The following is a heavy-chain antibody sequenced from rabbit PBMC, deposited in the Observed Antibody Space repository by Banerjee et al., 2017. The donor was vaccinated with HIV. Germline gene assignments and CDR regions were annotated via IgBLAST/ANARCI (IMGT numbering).Heavy chain of an antibody. Sequence: QEPLKESGGGLVQPEGSLTLTCTASGFSFNSNYWICWVRQAPGKGLEWIACIYAGSSGSTYYASWAKGRFTISKTSSTTVTLQMTSLTAADTATYFCARQRVSDYGNWDLWGQGTLVTVS. CDR3: ARQRVSDYGNWDL. V-gene: IGHV1S45*01. CDR2: IYAGSSGST. J-gene: IGHJ4*01. CDR1: GFSFNSNYW. D-gene: IGHD2-1*01.